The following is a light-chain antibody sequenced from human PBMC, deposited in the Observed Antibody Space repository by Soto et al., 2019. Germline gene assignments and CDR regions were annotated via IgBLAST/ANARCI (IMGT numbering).Light chain of an antibody. CDR2: GAS. CDR3: QQYGSSPPS. V-gene: IGKV3-20*01. CDR1: QSVANNF. Sequence: ETVLTQSPGTLSLSPGERDTLSCRASQSVANNFLAWYQQKPGQAPRLLIYGASTRATGIPDRFSGSGSGTDFTLTISRLEPEDFAVFFWQQYGSSPPSFGQWTRREIK. J-gene: IGKJ5*01.